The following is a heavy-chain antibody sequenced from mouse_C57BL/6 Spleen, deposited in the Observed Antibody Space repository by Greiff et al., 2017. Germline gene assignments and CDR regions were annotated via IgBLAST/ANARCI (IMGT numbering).Heavy chain of an antibody. CDR3: ARLYGSSRAWFAY. V-gene: IGHV5-17*01. J-gene: IGHJ3*01. D-gene: IGHD1-1*01. Sequence: DVHLVESGGGLVKPGGSLKLSCAASGFTFSDYGMHWVRQAPEKGLEWVAYISSGSSTIYYADTVKGRFTISRDKAKNTLCLQMTSLRSEDTAMDYCARLYGSSRAWFAYWGQGTLVTVSA. CDR1: GFTFSDYG. CDR2: ISSGSSTI.